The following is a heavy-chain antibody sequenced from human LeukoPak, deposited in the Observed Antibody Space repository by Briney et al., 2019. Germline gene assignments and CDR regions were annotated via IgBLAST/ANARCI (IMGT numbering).Heavy chain of an antibody. CDR1: GYTLTELS. J-gene: IGHJ3*02. CDR3: ATDYIVVVVAATRYAFDI. CDR2: FDPEDGET. Sequence: ASVKVSCKVSGYTLTELSMHWVRQAPGKGLEWMGGFDPEDGETIYAQKFQGRVTMTEDTSTDTAYMELSSLRSEDTAVYYCATDYIVVVVAATRYAFDIWGQGTMVTVSS. D-gene: IGHD2-15*01. V-gene: IGHV1-24*01.